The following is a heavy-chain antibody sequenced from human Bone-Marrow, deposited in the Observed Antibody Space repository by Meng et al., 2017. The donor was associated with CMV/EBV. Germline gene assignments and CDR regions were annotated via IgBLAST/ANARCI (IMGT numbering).Heavy chain of an antibody. J-gene: IGHJ4*02. V-gene: IGHV3-30*04. D-gene: IGHD2/OR15-2a*01. CDR3: ARDGPALYYFDY. CDR1: GFSLSQFI. CDR2: ISYDGSNT. Sequence: GESLKISCAASGFSLSQFIMHWVRQAPGKGLEWVAVISYDGSNTRYADSVKGRFIISRDNSRNTLYLQMNTLRPEDTAVYYCARDGPALYYFDYWGQGTLVTVSS.